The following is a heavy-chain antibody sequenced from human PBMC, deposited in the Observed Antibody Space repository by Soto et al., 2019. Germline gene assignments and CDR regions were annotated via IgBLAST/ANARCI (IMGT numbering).Heavy chain of an antibody. CDR2: ISGSGGST. Sequence: GGSLRLSCAASGFTFSSYAMSWVRQAPGKGLEWVSAISGSGGSTYYVDSVKGRFTISRDNSKNTLYLQMNSLRAEDTAVYYCAKDKSGKRSSIAARPDDYWGQGTLVTVSS. V-gene: IGHV3-23*01. J-gene: IGHJ4*02. D-gene: IGHD6-6*01. CDR1: GFTFSSYA. CDR3: AKDKSGKRSSIAARPDDY.